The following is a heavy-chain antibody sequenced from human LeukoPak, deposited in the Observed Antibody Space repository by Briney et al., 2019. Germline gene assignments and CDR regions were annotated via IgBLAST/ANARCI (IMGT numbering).Heavy chain of an antibody. D-gene: IGHD3-10*01. Sequence: GASVKVSCKASGYTFTNYGFNWVRQAPGQGLEWMGNSAYNGNTNYAQKFQDRVTMPKDPPTTTAYMELRSLSSDDSAVYYCARYKSMFRGVTTSDYWGQGTLVTVSS. J-gene: IGHJ4*02. V-gene: IGHV1-18*01. CDR3: ARYKSMFRGVTTSDY. CDR2: SAYNGNT. CDR1: GYTFTNYG.